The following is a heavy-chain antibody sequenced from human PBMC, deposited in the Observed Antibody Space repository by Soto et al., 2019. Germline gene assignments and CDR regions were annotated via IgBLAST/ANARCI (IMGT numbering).Heavy chain of an antibody. V-gene: IGHV3-23*01. D-gene: IGHD3-22*01. CDR1: GFTFRSYF. J-gene: IGHJ4*02. Sequence: PGGSLILSCAASGFTFRSYFMSWVRQDAVKGLEWISALTGGYGATYYADSVKGRFTISRDNSNNMLYLQMDSLRAEDTAVYFCAKGSADSRPYYFDSWGPGTLVTVSS. CDR3: AKGSADSRPYYFDS. CDR2: LTGGYGAT.